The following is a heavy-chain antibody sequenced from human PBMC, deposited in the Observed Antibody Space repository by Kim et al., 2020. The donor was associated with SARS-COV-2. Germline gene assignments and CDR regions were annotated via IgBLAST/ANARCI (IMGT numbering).Heavy chain of an antibody. D-gene: IGHD3-16*01. J-gene: IGHJ4*02. Sequence: SETLSLTCTVSGGSISNNNYFWVWIRQSPGKGLEWIGSIHYSGNTYYNPSLGGRVTISADMSKNQFSLKLNSVTAADTAVYHCATHKRFADYVDYWGQG. CDR2: IHYSGNT. V-gene: IGHV4-39*07. CDR1: GGSISNNNYF. CDR3: ATHKRFADYVDY.